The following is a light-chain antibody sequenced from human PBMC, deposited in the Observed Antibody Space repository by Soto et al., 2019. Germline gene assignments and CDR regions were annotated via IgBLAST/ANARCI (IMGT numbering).Light chain of an antibody. CDR1: SSNIGNNY. J-gene: IGLJ2*01. Sequence: QSVLTQPPSVSVAPGQKVTISCSGSSSNIGNNYVSWYQQLPGTAPKLLIYDNNKRPSGIPDRFSSSKSGTSATLGITGLQTGDEADYYCGTWDSSLSAVVFGGGTQLTVL. CDR3: GTWDSSLSAVV. V-gene: IGLV1-51*01. CDR2: DNN.